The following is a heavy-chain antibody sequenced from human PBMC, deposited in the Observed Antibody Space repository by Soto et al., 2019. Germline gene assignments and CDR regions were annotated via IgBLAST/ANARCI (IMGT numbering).Heavy chain of an antibody. CDR2: IRGKTDTYAT. J-gene: IGHJ6*01. Sequence: LGGSLRLSCAASGVTLSGSSIHCVRQASGKGLEWVGRIRGKTDTYATAYAARVRGRFTISRDDSKNTAYLQMNSLKTEDTAVYFCTKRIGAYAMDVWGQVTTVTVSS. V-gene: IGHV3-73*01. CDR3: TKRIGAYAMDV. D-gene: IGHD6-13*01. CDR1: GVTLSGSS.